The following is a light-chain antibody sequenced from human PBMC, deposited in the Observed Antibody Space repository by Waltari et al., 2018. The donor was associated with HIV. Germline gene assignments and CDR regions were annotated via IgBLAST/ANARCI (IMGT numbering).Light chain of an antibody. CDR3: HQYFNTPYT. CDR2: WAS. Sequence: DIVMTQSPDSLAVSLGERATINCKSSQSILYSSNSKNYLAWYQQKPGQPPRLLIYWASTRESGVPDRFSGSGSGTDFTLTISNLQAEDVAVYYCHQYFNTPYTFGQGTKVEIK. J-gene: IGKJ2*01. CDR1: QSILYSSNSKNY. V-gene: IGKV4-1*01.